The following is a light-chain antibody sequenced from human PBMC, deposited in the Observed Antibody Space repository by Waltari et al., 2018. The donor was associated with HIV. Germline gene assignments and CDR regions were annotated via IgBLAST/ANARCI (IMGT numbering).Light chain of an antibody. CDR2: RNN. CDR3: AAWDDSLSGLV. J-gene: IGLJ3*02. CDR1: SYNLGSNY. Sequence: QSVLTQPPSASGTPGQRVTISCSGSSYNLGSNYVHWYQQLPGTAPKLLIYRNNQRPSGVPDRFSGSKSGTSASLAISGLRSEDETNYYCAAWDDSLSGLVFGGGTKLTVL. V-gene: IGLV1-47*01.